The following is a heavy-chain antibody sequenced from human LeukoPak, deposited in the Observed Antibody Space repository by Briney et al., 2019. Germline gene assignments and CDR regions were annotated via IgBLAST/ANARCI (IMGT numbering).Heavy chain of an antibody. Sequence: PGGSLRLSCAASAFTFISYAMHWVRQAPGKGLEWVAVISYDGSNKYYADSVKGRFTISRDNSKNTLSLQMSSLRAEVIVDRLPDYYFDYWGQGTLVTVSS. CDR1: AFTFISYA. J-gene: IGHJ4*02. CDR2: ISYDGSNK. V-gene: IGHV3-30-3*01. CDR3: DYYFDY. D-gene: IGHD3-16*02.